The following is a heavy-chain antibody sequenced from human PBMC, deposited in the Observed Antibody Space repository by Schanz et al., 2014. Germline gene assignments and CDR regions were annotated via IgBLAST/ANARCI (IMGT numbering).Heavy chain of an antibody. Sequence: EAQLLESGGGLVQPGGSLRLSCAASGFTFSRYWMQWVRQAPGKGLVWVSRIYMDGSGRDYGDSVKGRFTVSRDNAKNTLYLQMDSLRAEDTAVYYCARDSGSSSWYPSDYWGQGTLVTVSS. D-gene: IGHD6-13*01. CDR1: GFTFSRYW. CDR3: ARDSGSSSWYPSDY. V-gene: IGHV3-74*01. CDR2: IYMDGSGR. J-gene: IGHJ4*02.